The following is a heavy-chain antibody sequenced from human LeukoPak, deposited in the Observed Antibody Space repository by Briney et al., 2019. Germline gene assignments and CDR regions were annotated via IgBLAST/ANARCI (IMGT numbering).Heavy chain of an antibody. CDR2: IKKDGSEK. D-gene: IGHD3-3*01. CDR1: GFAFGDYW. J-gene: IGHJ4*02. CDR3: ATRQDFGVVIHFDY. V-gene: IGHV3-7*03. Sequence: PGGSLRLSCAASGFAFGDYWMTWVRQAPGKGLEWVANIKKDGSEKYYVASVRGRFTISRDNAKNSLYLQMNSLRAEDTAVYYCATRQDFGVVIHFDYWGQGTLVTVSS.